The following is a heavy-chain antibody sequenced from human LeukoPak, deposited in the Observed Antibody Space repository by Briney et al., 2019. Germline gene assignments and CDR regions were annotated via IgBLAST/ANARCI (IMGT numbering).Heavy chain of an antibody. CDR1: GFTFSSYG. Sequence: GGPLRLSCAASGFTFSSYGMQWVRQAPGKGLEWVAVISYDESNKWYADSVKGRFTISRDNAKNSLYLQMNSLRAEDTAVYYCARDRGGPGYWGQGTLVTVSS. J-gene: IGHJ4*02. V-gene: IGHV3-30*03. CDR3: ARDRGGPGY. CDR2: ISYDESNK.